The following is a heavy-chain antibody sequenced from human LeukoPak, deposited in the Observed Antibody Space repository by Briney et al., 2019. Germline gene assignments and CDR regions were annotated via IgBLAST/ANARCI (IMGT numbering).Heavy chain of an antibody. V-gene: IGHV3-21*01. J-gene: IGHJ4*02. Sequence: GGSLRLSCAASGFTFSNFGINWVRQAPGKGLEWVSSISSSSSYISYADSVKGRFTISRDNAKNSLDLQMNSLRAEDTAVYYCAIDRYSSGWYTFDYWGQGTLVTLSS. D-gene: IGHD6-19*01. CDR2: ISSSSSYI. CDR1: GFTFSNFG. CDR3: AIDRYSSGWYTFDY.